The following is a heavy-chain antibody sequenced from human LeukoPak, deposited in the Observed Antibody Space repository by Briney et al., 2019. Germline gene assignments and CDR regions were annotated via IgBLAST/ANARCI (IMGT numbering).Heavy chain of an antibody. V-gene: IGHV3-30*07. Sequence: GGSLRLSCAASGFTFSSYAMHWVRQAPGMGLEWVAVISYDGSNKYYADSVKGRFTISRDNSKNTLYLQMNSLRAEDTAVYYCAKHRYYYDSSGYFDAFDIWGQGTMVTVSS. CDR1: GFTFSSYA. CDR3: AKHRYYYDSSGYFDAFDI. D-gene: IGHD3-22*01. J-gene: IGHJ3*02. CDR2: ISYDGSNK.